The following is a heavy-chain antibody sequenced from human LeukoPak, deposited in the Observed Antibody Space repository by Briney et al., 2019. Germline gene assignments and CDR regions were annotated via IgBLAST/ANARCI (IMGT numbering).Heavy chain of an antibody. CDR3: ARGRWVVPAATSYYYYYYYMDV. V-gene: IGHV1-69*05. CDR1: GGTFSSYA. CDR2: IIPIFGTA. Sequence: SVKVSCKASGGTFSSYAISWVRQAPGQGLEWMGGIIPIFGTANYAQKFQGRVTITTDESTSTAYMELSSLRSEDTAVYYCARGRWVVPAATSYYYYYYYMDVRGKGTTVTVSS. J-gene: IGHJ6*03. D-gene: IGHD2-2*01.